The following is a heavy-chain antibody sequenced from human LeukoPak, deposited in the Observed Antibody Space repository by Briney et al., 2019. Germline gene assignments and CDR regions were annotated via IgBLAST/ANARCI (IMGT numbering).Heavy chain of an antibody. D-gene: IGHD1-14*01. CDR2: IKQDGGDK. Sequence: PGGSLRLSCAASGFTFSSYWMSWVRQAPGKGLEWVANIKQDGGDKYYVDSVKGRFTISRDNAKNSLYLQMNSLRAGDTAVYYCARDNPYYYGMDVWGQGTTVTVSS. CDR1: GFTFSSYW. CDR3: ARDNPYYYGMDV. J-gene: IGHJ6*02. V-gene: IGHV3-7*01.